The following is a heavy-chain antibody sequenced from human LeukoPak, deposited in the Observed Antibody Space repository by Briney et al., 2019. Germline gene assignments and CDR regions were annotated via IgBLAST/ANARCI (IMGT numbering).Heavy chain of an antibody. J-gene: IGHJ4*02. CDR3: ASYIVGPTIDY. CDR1: GFTFSSYS. Sequence: GGSLRLSCAASGFTFSSYSMNWVRQAPGKGLEWVSSISSSSSYIYYADSVKGRFTISRDNAKKSLYLQMNSLRVEDTAVYYCASYIVGPTIDYWGQGTLVTVSS. D-gene: IGHD1-26*01. CDR2: ISSSSSYI. V-gene: IGHV3-21*01.